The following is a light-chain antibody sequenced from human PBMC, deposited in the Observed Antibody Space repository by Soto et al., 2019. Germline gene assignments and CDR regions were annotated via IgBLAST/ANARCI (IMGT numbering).Light chain of an antibody. CDR1: SSNLGAGYD. J-gene: IGLJ2*01. CDR3: SSYTSSTYVV. Sequence: QSVLTQPPSVSGAPGQRVTISCTGNSSNLGAGYDVHWYQQHPGKAPKLMIYEVSNRPSGVSNRFSGSKSGNTASLTISGLQAEDEADYYCSSYTSSTYVVFGGGTKVTVL. V-gene: IGLV2-14*01. CDR2: EVS.